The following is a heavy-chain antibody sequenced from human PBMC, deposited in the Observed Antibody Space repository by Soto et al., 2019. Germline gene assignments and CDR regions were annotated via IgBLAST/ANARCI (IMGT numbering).Heavy chain of an antibody. D-gene: IGHD6-13*01. J-gene: IGHJ5*02. V-gene: IGHV3-21*01. CDR3: ASTQTAAGDLWFDP. Sequence: EVQLVESGGGLVKPGGSLRLSCAASGFTFSSYSMNWVRQAPGKGLEWVSSISSSSSYIYYACSVKGRFTISRDNAKNSLYLQMNSLRAEDTAVYYCASTQTAAGDLWFDPWGQGTLVTVSS. CDR2: ISSSSSYI. CDR1: GFTFSSYS.